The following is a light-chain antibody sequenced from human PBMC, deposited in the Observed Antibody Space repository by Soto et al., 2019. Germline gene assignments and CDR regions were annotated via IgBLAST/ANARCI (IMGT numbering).Light chain of an antibody. CDR3: SSYTSTNTLV. Sequence: QSVLTQPASVSGSPGQSITISCTGSSSDVGGYNYVSWYQQHPGKAPKLMIYEVGNRPSGVSDRFSGSKPGNTASLTISGLQAEDEADYYCSSYTSTNTLVFGTGTKVTVL. V-gene: IGLV2-14*01. CDR2: EVG. J-gene: IGLJ1*01. CDR1: SSDVGGYNY.